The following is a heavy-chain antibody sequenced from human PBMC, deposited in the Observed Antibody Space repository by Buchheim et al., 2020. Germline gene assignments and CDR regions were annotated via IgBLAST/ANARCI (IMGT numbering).Heavy chain of an antibody. V-gene: IGHV1-69*02. CDR2: IIPILDVA. D-gene: IGHD1-14*01. CDR1: GDTFSIYS. J-gene: IGHJ4*02. Sequence: QVQLVQSGAEVRQPGSSVKVSCKASGDTFSIYSFTWVRQAPGQGLEWMGRIIPILDVANYTQKFRGRLTITADISTGTAYMELSSLRSEDTAIYYCARPRLQEYNSPRFDYWGQGT. CDR3: ARPRLQEYNSPRFDY.